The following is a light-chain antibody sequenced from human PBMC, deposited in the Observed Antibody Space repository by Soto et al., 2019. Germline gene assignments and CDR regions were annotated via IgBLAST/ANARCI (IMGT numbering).Light chain of an antibody. CDR1: QSVSSSY. Sequence: EIVLTQSPGTLSLSPGERATLSCRASQSVSSSYLAWYQQKPGQAPRLLIYGASSRATGIPDRFSGSGAGTTFTPTISSLEPEEFAVYYCQQYANSPPHTFGQGTKLEIK. CDR3: QQYANSPPHT. CDR2: GAS. V-gene: IGKV3-20*01. J-gene: IGKJ2*01.